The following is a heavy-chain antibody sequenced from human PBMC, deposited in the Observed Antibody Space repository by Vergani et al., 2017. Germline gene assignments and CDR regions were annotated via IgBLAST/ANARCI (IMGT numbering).Heavy chain of an antibody. CDR3: ARDGHPETYYYDSSGYPNVRTAPRRSFKY. CDR1: GFTFSSYS. D-gene: IGHD3-22*01. Sequence: EVQLVESGGGLVQPGGSLRLSCAASGFTFSSYSMNWVRQAPGKGLEWVSYISSSSSTIYYADSVKGRFTISRDNAKNSLYLQMNSLRAEDTAVYYCARDGHPETYYYDSSGYPNVRTAPRRSFKYWGQGTLVTVSS. J-gene: IGHJ4*02. V-gene: IGHV3-48*04. CDR2: ISSSSSTI.